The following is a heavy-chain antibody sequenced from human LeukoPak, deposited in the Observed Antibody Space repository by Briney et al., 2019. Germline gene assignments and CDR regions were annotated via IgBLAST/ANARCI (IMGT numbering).Heavy chain of an antibody. J-gene: IGHJ4*02. CDR2: INTYNGNT. CDR3: ARSRGAGPGAYFDY. CDR1: GYTFISYG. Sequence: ASVKVSCKASGYTFISYGISWVRQAPGHGLEWMGWINTYNGNTNYAQKLQGRVTMTTDTSTSTAYMELRSLTSDDTAVFYCARSRGAGPGAYFDYWGQGTLVAVTS. D-gene: IGHD6-19*01. V-gene: IGHV1-18*01.